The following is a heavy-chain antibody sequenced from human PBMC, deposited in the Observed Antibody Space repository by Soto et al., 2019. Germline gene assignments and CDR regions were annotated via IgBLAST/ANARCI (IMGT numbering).Heavy chain of an antibody. Sequence: ASVNVSCKASGYTFTANYMHWVRQAPGQGLEWMGWINPNIGDTNYAQEFQGRVTMTRDTSINTAYMELSRLRSDDTAVYYCAGVYGFSYGLGAEVWGQGTLVIVSA. CDR2: INPNIGDT. CDR3: AGVYGFSYGLGAEV. V-gene: IGHV1-2*02. D-gene: IGHD5-18*01. CDR1: GYTFTANY. J-gene: IGHJ4*02.